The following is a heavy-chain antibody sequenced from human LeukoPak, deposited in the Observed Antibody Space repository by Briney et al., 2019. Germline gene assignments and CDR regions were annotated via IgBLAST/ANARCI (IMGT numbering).Heavy chain of an antibody. Sequence: TGGSLKLSCALSGVASSGVVVTTGGQAPGKGLEWVSAISGSGGSIYYADPVMGRFTNSTYNSKNMLYVHMNSPKAEDNACSRHEKNDVVIDAMGFDYCDWGQGTLVTVSS. CDR2: ISGSGGSI. D-gene: IGHD2-15*01. CDR1: GVASSGVV. CDR3: EKNDVVIDAMGFDYCD. V-gene: IGHV3-23*01. J-gene: IGHJ4*02.